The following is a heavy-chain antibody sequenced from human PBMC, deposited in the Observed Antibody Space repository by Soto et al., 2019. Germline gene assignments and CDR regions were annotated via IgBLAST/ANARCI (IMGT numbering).Heavy chain of an antibody. CDR3: PRLGAVNRGSGSYPAFDV. J-gene: IGHJ3*01. V-gene: IGHV4-59*08. D-gene: IGHD3-10*01. CDR1: GGAISSYY. Sequence: QVQLQESGPGLVKPSETLSLTCTVAGGAISSYYWRWIRQPPGEGLEWIGHNYYTGSTNYSPSAKSQSTISLDTSKIHFSLNRSSVTAADTSVYYCPRLGAVNRGSGSYPAFDVWGQGTMVTVSS. CDR2: NYYTGST.